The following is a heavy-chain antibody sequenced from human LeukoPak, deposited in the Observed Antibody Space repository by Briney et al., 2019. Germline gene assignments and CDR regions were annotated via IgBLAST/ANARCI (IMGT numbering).Heavy chain of an antibody. J-gene: IGHJ4*02. CDR2: ISYDGSNK. D-gene: IGHD3-10*01. V-gene: IGHV3-30*18. CDR3: AKDVDPFGSGSYVEGFDY. CDR1: GFTFSSDG. Sequence: GGSLRLSCAASGFTFSSDGMHWVRQAPGKGLEWVAVISYDGSNKYYADSVKGRFTISRDNSKNTLYLQMNSLRAEDTAVYYCAKDVDPFGSGSYVEGFDYWGQGTLVTVSS.